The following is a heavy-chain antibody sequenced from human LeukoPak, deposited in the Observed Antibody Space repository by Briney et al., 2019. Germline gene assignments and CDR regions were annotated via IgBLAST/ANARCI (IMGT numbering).Heavy chain of an antibody. CDR2: ISYSGSS. Sequence: SETLSLTCTVSGGSISSYYWSWIRQPPGKGLEWIGHISYSGSSIYNPSLKSRVTISVDTSKNQFSLKLSSVTAADTAVYYCARQWFGELIGAYYFDYWGQGTLVTVSS. CDR3: ARQWFGELIGAYYFDY. V-gene: IGHV4-59*08. CDR1: GGSISSYY. J-gene: IGHJ4*02. D-gene: IGHD3-10*01.